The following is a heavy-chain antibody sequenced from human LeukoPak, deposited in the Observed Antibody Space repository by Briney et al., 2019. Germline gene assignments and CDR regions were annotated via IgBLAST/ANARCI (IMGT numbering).Heavy chain of an antibody. D-gene: IGHD6-13*01. J-gene: IGHJ5*02. V-gene: IGHV1-2*02. CDR1: GYTFTDYY. CDR2: INPNSGGT. Sequence: GASVKVSCKASGYTFTDYYMHWVRQAPGQGLEWMGWINPNSGGTNYAQKFQGRVTMTRDTSISTAYMELSRLRSDDTAVYYCARDRRQQLAKGWFDPWGQGTLVTVSS. CDR3: ARDRRQQLAKGWFDP.